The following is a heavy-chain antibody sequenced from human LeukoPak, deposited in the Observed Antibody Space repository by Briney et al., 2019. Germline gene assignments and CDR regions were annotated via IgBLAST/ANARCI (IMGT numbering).Heavy chain of an antibody. CDR3: ARDRLYGSGSLRRDFDY. CDR2: ISSSSSYI. Sequence: GGSLRLSCAASGFTFRSYSMNWVRQAPGKGLEWVSSISSSSSYIYYADSVKGRFTISRDNAKNSLYLQMNSLRAEDTAVYYCARDRLYGSGSLRRDFDYWGQGTLVTVSS. D-gene: IGHD3-10*01. V-gene: IGHV3-21*01. J-gene: IGHJ4*02. CDR1: GFTFRSYS.